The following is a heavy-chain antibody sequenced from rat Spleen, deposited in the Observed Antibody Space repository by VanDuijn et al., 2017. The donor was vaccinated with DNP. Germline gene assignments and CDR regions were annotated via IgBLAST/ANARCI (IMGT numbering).Heavy chain of an antibody. V-gene: IGHV2-1*01. CDR1: GFSLTTSS. D-gene: IGHD1-3*01. J-gene: IGHJ4*01. Sequence: QVQLKESGPGLVQPSQTLSLTCTVSGFSLTTSSVHWVRQPPGKGLEWVGAIWSGGSTDYNSALKSRLTISRDTSKSQVFLKMNSLQTEDTATYYCASTLVNYGTYGYYAMDAWGQGTSVTVSS. CDR2: IWSGGST. CDR3: ASTLVNYGTYGYYAMDA.